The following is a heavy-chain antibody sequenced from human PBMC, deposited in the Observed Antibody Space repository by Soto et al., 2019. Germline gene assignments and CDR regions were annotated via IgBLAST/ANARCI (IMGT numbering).Heavy chain of an antibody. CDR1: GYTFTDYF. V-gene: IGHV1-46*01. Sequence: ASVKVSCKASGYTFTDYFMHWMRQTPGQGLQWMGIINPGSGSATYAQKFQGRVTLTRDTSTSTVYMELSSLRSEDTAVYYCARAGGPTTVYSGMDVWGQGTTVTVSS. CDR3: ARAGGPTTVYSGMDV. CDR2: INPGSGSA. J-gene: IGHJ6*02. D-gene: IGHD4-4*01.